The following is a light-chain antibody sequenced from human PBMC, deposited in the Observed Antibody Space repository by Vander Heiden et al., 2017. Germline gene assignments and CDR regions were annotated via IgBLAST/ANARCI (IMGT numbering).Light chain of an antibody. CDR3: QTYDSNNWV. CDR2: EDK. CDR1: SGSIASNY. J-gene: IGLJ3*02. V-gene: IGLV6-57*02. Sequence: FKLTQPHSVSESPGKTVTISCTASSGSIASNYVQWYQQRPGSAPTTVIYEDKYRPPGVPDRFSGSIDSSSNSASLTISGLKTEDEGDYFCQTYDSNNWVFGGGTKLTVL.